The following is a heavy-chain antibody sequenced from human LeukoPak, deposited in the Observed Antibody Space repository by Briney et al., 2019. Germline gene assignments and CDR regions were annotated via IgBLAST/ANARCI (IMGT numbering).Heavy chain of an antibody. J-gene: IGHJ4*02. CDR2: IYYSGST. D-gene: IGHD3-9*01. CDR3: ARTHYDILTH. CDR1: GGSISSSSYY. V-gene: IGHV4-39*07. Sequence: PSETLSLTCTVSGGSISSSSYYWGWIRQPPGKGLEWIGSIYYSGSTYYNPSLKSRVTISVDRSKNQFSLKLSSVTAADTAVYYCARTHYDILTHWGQGTLVTVSS.